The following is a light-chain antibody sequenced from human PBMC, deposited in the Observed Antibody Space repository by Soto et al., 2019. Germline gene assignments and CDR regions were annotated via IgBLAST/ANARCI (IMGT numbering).Light chain of an antibody. Sequence: QSVRTQPRSVSGSPGQSVTISCTGTSSDVGGYDFVSRYQQHPGKAPKLMISDVSKRPSGVPDRFSGSKSGNTASLTISGLQAEDEADYYCCSYAGDLALFGGGTKVTVL. CDR2: DVS. CDR3: CSYAGDLAL. CDR1: SSDVGGYDF. V-gene: IGLV2-11*01. J-gene: IGLJ2*01.